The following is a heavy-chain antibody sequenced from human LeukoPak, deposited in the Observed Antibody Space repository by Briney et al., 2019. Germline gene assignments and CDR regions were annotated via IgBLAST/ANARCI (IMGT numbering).Heavy chain of an antibody. CDR1: GGSISSSNSY. J-gene: IGHJ4*02. D-gene: IGHD1-26*01. V-gene: IGHV4-39*07. CDR3: ARYREVGATVDY. Sequence: PSETLSLTCTVSGGSISSSNSYWGWIRQPPGRGLEWIASIYYRGSTHYNPSLASLKSRVTISADTSKNQFSLKLSSVTAADTAVYYCARYREVGATVDYWGQGTLVTVSS. CDR2: IYYRGST.